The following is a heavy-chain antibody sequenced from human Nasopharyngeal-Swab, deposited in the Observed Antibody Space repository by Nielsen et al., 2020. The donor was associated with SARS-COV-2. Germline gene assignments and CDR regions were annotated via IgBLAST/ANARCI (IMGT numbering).Heavy chain of an antibody. V-gene: IGHV1-18*04. D-gene: IGHD6-6*01. CDR3: ARVSNVEYSSMTYYYYGMDV. CDR1: GYTFTSYG. J-gene: IGHJ6*02. CDR2: ISAYNGNT. Sequence: ASVKVSCKASGYTFTSYGISWVRQAPGQGLEWMGWISAYNGNTNYAQKLQGRVTMTTDTSTSTAYMELRSLRSDDTAVYYCARVSNVEYSSMTYYYYGMDVWGQGTTVSLL.